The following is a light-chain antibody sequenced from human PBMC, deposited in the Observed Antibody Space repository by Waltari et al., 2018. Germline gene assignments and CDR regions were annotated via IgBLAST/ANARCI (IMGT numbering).Light chain of an antibody. J-gene: IGLJ3*02. CDR1: SLRQGF. CDR2: GVG. Sequence: SSELTQDPAVSVALGQTVRITCQGDSLRQGFASWYQQKPGQAPVLVVFGVGNRPSGIPDRFSGSNSGNTAFLTITGAQADDEADYYCNSRDISGNHWVFGGGTRLTVL. V-gene: IGLV3-19*01. CDR3: NSRDISGNHWV.